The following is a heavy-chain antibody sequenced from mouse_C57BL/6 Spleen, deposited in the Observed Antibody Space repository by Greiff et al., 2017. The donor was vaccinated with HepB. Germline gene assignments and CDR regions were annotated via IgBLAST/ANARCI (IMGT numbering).Heavy chain of an antibody. CDR2: INPNNGGT. J-gene: IGHJ2*01. CDR1: GYTFTDYN. V-gene: IGHV1-22*01. CDR3: ARSLIYYYGSSYDFDY. Sequence: EVQLQESGPELVKPGASVKMSCKASGYTFTDYNMHWVKQSHGKSLEWIGYINPNNGGTSYNQKFKGKATLTVNKSSSTAYMELRSLTSEDSAVYYCARSLIYYYGSSYDFDYWGQGTTLTVSS. D-gene: IGHD1-1*01.